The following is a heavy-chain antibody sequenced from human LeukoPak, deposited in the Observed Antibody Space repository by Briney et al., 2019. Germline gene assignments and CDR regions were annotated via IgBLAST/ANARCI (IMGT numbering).Heavy chain of an antibody. V-gene: IGHV3-15*01. D-gene: IGHD3-22*01. CDR1: GFPFTVTW. CDR2: IKSKVDGETR. J-gene: IGHJ3*02. CDR3: AAVGEWLSNAYNI. Sequence: GGSLRLSCAASGFPFTVTWMTWVCQAPGKVLEWVGRIKSKVDGETRDYAAPVQDRFIISRDDSRNMVYLQMNSLKIEDTAIYYCAAVGEWLSNAYNIWGQGTLVTVSA.